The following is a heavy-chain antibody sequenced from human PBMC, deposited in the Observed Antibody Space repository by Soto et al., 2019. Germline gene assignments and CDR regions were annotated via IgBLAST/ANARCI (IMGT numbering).Heavy chain of an antibody. CDR1: GFTFSTYS. D-gene: IGHD3-22*01. CDR2: ISSSSSTI. CDR3: VRPTYYYDSSGPPAY. J-gene: IGHJ4*02. V-gene: IGHV3-48*01. Sequence: GGSLRLSCAASGFTFSTYSMNWVRQAPGKGLEWVSYISSSSSTIFYTDSVKGRFTVSRDNAKNSLYLQMNSLRAEDTAVYYCVRPTYYYDSSGPPAYWGQGILVTVSS.